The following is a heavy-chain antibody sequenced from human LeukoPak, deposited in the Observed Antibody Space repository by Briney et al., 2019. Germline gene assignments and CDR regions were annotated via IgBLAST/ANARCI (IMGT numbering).Heavy chain of an antibody. CDR3: ARSGMITFGGVIVPLDY. CDR1: GGSITSSSYY. V-gene: IGHV4-61*02. D-gene: IGHD3-16*02. Sequence: SETLSLTCTVSGGSITSSSYYWGWIRQPPGKGLEWIGRIYTSGSTNYNPSLKSRVTISVDTSKNQFSLKLSSVTAADTAVYYCARSGMITFGGVIVPLDYWGQGTLVTVSS. CDR2: IYTSGST. J-gene: IGHJ4*02.